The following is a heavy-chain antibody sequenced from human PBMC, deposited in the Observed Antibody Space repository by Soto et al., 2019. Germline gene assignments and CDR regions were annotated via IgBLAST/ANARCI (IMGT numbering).Heavy chain of an antibody. CDR3: TRGPRSTSTGTGAF. CDR2: INDDGIST. V-gene: IGHV3-74*01. CDR1: GFTFSMYW. Sequence: GGSLRLSCAASGFTFSMYWMHWVRQVPGKGPEWVSRINDDGISTNYADSVKGRFAISRDNAKNTLYLQMNALRVEGTAVYYCTRGPRSTSTGTGAFWGQGTLVTVSS. D-gene: IGHD1-1*01. J-gene: IGHJ4*02.